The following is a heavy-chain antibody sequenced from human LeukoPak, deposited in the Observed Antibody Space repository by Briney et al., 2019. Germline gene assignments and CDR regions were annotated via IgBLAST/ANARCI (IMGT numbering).Heavy chain of an antibody. D-gene: IGHD3-10*01. J-gene: IGHJ4*02. V-gene: IGHV3-64D*06. CDR3: VKDTMWFGELLGYFDY. Sequence: GGSLRLFCSASGFTFSTYAMHWVRQAPGKGLEYVSAISSNGGSTYYADSVKGRFTISIDNSKNTLYLQMSSLRAEDTAVYYCVKDTMWFGELLGYFDYWGQGTLVTVSS. CDR1: GFTFSTYA. CDR2: ISSNGGST.